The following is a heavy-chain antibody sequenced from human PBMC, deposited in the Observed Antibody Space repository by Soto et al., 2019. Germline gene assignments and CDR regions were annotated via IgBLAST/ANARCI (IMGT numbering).Heavy chain of an antibody. Sequence: GSLRLSCSASGFTFSNSWMNSVRQAPGKGLEWVGRIKSKTDGGTTDYAAPVKGRFTISRDDSKNTLYLQMNSLKTEDTAVYYCAKDLPLGYCSSTSCYDGSAFDIWGQGTMVTVSS. V-gene: IGHV3-15*07. CDR3: AKDLPLGYCSSTSCYDGSAFDI. CDR2: IKSKTDGGTT. D-gene: IGHD2-2*01. J-gene: IGHJ3*02. CDR1: GFTFSNSW.